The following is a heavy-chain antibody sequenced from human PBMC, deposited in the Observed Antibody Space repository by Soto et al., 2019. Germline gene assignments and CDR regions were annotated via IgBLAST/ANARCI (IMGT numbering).Heavy chain of an antibody. Sequence: SETLSRTCTVSGGSISSNYWSWIRQPPGKGLEWIGYIYYSGSTNYNPSLKSRVTISVDTSKNQFSLKPSSVTAADTAVYYCARADSSGWYGLDYWGQGTLVTVSS. CDR1: GGSISSNY. D-gene: IGHD6-19*01. V-gene: IGHV4-59*01. CDR3: ARADSSGWYGLDY. CDR2: IYYSGST. J-gene: IGHJ4*02.